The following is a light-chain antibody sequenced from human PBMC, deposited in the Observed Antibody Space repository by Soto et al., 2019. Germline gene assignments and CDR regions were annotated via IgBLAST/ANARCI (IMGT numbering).Light chain of an antibody. CDR2: RNN. V-gene: IGLV1-47*01. J-gene: IGLJ2*01. CDR3: EAWDDSLSGLVV. Sequence: QSVLTQPPSASGTPGQRVTISCSGSSSNIGSYYVHWYQQHPGTAPKLLMYRNNQRPSGVPDRFSGSKSGTSASLAISGLRSEDEADYYCEAWDDSLSGLVVFGGGTKVTVL. CDR1: SSNIGSYY.